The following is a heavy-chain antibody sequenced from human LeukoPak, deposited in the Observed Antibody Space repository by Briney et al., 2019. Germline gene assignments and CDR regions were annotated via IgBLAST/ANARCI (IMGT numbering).Heavy chain of an antibody. J-gene: IGHJ4*02. CDR3: AKGDTTWELPHDY. V-gene: IGHV3-30*18. D-gene: IGHD1-26*01. CDR1: GFTFSSYG. CDR2: ISYDGSNK. Sequence: GGSLRLSCAASGFTFSSYGMHWVRQAPGKGLEWVAVISYDGSNKYYADSVKGRFTISRDNSKNTLYLQMNSLRAEDTAVYYCAKGDTTWELPHDYWGQGTLVTVSS.